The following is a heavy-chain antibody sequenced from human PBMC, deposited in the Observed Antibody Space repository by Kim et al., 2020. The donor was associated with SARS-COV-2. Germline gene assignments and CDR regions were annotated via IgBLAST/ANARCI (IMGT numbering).Heavy chain of an antibody. J-gene: IGHJ4*02. V-gene: IGHV3-30*18. CDR1: GFTFSSYG. CDR3: AKDLVTMVRGVIDY. Sequence: GGSLRLSCAASGFTFSSYGMHWVRQAPGKGLEWVAVISYDGSNKYYADSVKGRFTISRDNSKNTLYLQMNSLRAEDTAVYYCAKDLVTMVRGVIDYWGQGTLVTVSS. D-gene: IGHD3-10*01. CDR2: ISYDGSNK.